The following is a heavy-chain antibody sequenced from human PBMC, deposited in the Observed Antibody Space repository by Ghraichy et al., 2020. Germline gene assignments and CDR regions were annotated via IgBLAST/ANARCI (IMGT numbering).Heavy chain of an antibody. D-gene: IGHD4-17*01. V-gene: IGHV1-69*13. J-gene: IGHJ2*01. CDR3: ARDQPPYGDLPWGFFDL. CDR2: IIPIFGTA. CDR1: GGTFSRYG. Sequence: SVKVSCKASGGTFSRYGISWVRQAPGQGLEWMGGIIPIFGTANYAQKFQGRVTITADESTRTAYMELSSLRSEDTAVYYCARDQPPYGDLPWGFFDLWGRGTLVTVSS.